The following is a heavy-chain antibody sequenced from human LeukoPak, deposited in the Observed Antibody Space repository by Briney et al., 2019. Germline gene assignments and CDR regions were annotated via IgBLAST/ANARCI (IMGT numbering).Heavy chain of an antibody. D-gene: IGHD2-2*01. J-gene: IGHJ4*02. CDR2: VYYSGAT. CDR3: ARGEIVVVPAAVDY. V-gene: IGHV4-39*07. CDR1: GGSISSSSYY. Sequence: PSETLSLTCTVSGGSISSSSYYWGWVRQPPGKGLEWIGSVYYSGATYYNPSLRSRVTISEGTSEKQFSLKMKSVTAADTAVYYCARGEIVVVPAAVDYWGQGTLVTVSS.